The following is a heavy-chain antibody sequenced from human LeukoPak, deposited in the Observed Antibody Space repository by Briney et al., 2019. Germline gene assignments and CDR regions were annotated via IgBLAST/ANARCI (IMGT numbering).Heavy chain of an antibody. V-gene: IGHV1-2*02. CDR2: INPNSGGT. CDR1: GYTFTGYY. J-gene: IGHJ5*02. D-gene: IGHD3-22*01. CDR3: ARDDHSPYYYDSSGRNWFDP. Sequence: ASVKVSCKASGYTFTGYYMHWVRQAPGQGLEWMGWINPNSGGTNYAQKFQGRVTMTRDTSISTAYMELSRLRSEDTAVYYCARDDHSPYYYDSSGRNWFDPWGQGTLVTVSS.